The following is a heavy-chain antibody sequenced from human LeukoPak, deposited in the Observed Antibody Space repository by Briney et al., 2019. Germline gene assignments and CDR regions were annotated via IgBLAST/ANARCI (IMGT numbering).Heavy chain of an antibody. D-gene: IGHD6-19*01. CDR3: ARSGGRGWYPADY. CDR1: GFTFSSYG. J-gene: IGHJ4*02. CDR2: IWYDGSSK. Sequence: AGGSLRLSCAASGFTFSSYGMQWVRQAPGKGLEWVAVIWYDGSSKYYTDSVKGRFTISRDNSKDTLYLQMNSLRADDTGIYYCARSGGRGWYPADYWGQGTPVTVSS. V-gene: IGHV3-33*01.